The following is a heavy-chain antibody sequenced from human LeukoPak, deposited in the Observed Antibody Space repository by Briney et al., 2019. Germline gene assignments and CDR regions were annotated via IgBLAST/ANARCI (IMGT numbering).Heavy chain of an antibody. CDR2: IHSSGRT. Sequence: SETLSLTCTVSGGSISNYYWIWIRQAPGMGLEWLGYIHSSGRTNSNPSLKSRVTLSVNTSKSQFSLKLSSVTAADTAVYYCARMSLEIDYWGQGTLVTVSS. CDR3: ARMSLEIDY. D-gene: IGHD5/OR15-5a*01. V-gene: IGHV4-59*08. J-gene: IGHJ4*02. CDR1: GGSISNYY.